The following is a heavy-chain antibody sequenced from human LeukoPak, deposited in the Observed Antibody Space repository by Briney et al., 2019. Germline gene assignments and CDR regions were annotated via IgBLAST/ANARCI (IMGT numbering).Heavy chain of an antibody. CDR3: ARRPDADTAMVFDY. D-gene: IGHD5-18*01. CDR1: GYTFTGYY. V-gene: IGHV1-2*02. Sequence: RASVKVSCKASGYTFTGYYMHWVRQAPGQGLEWMGWINPNRGGTNYAQKFQGRVTMTRDTSISTAYMELSRLRSDDTAVYYCARRPDADTAMVFDYWGQGTLVTVPS. CDR2: INPNRGGT. J-gene: IGHJ4*02.